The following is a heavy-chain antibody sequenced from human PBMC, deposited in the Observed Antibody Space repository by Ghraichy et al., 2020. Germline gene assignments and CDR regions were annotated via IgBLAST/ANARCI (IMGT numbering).Heavy chain of an antibody. D-gene: IGHD6-6*01. CDR3: AAEGSSSDNYYYGMDV. CDR1: GFTFTSSA. Sequence: SVKVSCKASGFTFTSSAVQWVRQARGQRPEWIGWIVVGSGNTNYAQKFQERVTITRDMSTSTAYMELSSLRSEDTAVYYCAAEGSSSDNYYYGMDVWGQGTTVTVSS. CDR2: IVVGSGNT. J-gene: IGHJ6*02. V-gene: IGHV1-58*01.